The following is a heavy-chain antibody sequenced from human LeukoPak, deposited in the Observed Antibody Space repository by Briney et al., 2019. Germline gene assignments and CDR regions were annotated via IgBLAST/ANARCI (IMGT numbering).Heavy chain of an antibody. CDR2: IWYDGSNK. CDR1: GFTFSSYG. V-gene: IGHV3-33*01. Sequence: GGSLRLSCAASGFTFSSYGMHWVRQAPGKGLEWVAVIWYDGSNKYYADSVKGRFTISRDNSKNTLYLQMNSLRAEDTAVYYCARSGYYDSSGYRFDYWGQGTLVTVPS. D-gene: IGHD3-22*01. CDR3: ARSGYYDSSGYRFDY. J-gene: IGHJ4*02.